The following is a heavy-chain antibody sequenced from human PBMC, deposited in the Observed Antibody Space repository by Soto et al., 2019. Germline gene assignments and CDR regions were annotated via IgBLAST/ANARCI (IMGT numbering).Heavy chain of an antibody. CDR1: GLTFDDYT. V-gene: IGHV3-43*01. CDR3: AKDIGDYYDSSGSDY. D-gene: IGHD3-22*01. J-gene: IGHJ4*02. CDR2: ISWDGGST. Sequence: GGSLRLSCAASGLTFDDYTMHWVRQAPGKGLEWVSLISWDGGSTYYADSVKGRFTISRDNSKNSLYLQMNSLRTEDTALYYCAKDIGDYYDSSGSDYWGQGTLVTVSS.